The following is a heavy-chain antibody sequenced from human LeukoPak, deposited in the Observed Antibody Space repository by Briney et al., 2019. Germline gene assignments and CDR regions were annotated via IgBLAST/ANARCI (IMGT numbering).Heavy chain of an antibody. CDR2: LYYGVHT. Sequence: SETLSLTCTVSGGSISSGGHFWGWVRQSPGKGLEWIGSLYYGVHTYYNPSLGSRVTMSVDTSKTQFSLKLNSVTAADTAVYYCASPAGSPDAFDIWGQGTMVTVSS. CDR1: GGSISSGGHF. J-gene: IGHJ3*02. CDR3: ASPAGSPDAFDI. D-gene: IGHD6-19*01. V-gene: IGHV4-39*07.